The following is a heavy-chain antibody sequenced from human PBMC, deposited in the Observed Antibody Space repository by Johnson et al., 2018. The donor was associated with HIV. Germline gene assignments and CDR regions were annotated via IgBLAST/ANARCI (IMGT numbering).Heavy chain of an antibody. D-gene: IGHD3-10*01. J-gene: IGHJ3*02. Sequence: EVQLVESGGGVVRPGGSLRLSCAASGFTFSSYAMSWVRQAPGKGLEWVSAISGSGGSTYYADSVKGRFTISRDNSKNTLYLQMNSLRAEDTAVYYGAKDLGGSYGSGRYAWPQRGAFDIWGQGTMVTVSS. CDR2: ISGSGGST. CDR1: GFTFSSYA. CDR3: AKDLGGSYGSGRYAWPQRGAFDI. V-gene: IGHV3-23*04.